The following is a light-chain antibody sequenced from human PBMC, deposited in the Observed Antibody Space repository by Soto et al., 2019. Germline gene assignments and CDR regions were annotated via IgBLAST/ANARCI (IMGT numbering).Light chain of an antibody. CDR2: GAS. J-gene: IGKJ4*01. V-gene: IGKV3-20*01. Sequence: EIVLTQSPGILSLSPGERATLSCRASHSVSSTYLAWYQQKPGQAPRLLIYGASSRATGIPDRFSGSGSGTDFTLTISRLEPEDFAVYYCQHYGSLVLTFGGGTKVEIK. CDR1: HSVSSTY. CDR3: QHYGSLVLT.